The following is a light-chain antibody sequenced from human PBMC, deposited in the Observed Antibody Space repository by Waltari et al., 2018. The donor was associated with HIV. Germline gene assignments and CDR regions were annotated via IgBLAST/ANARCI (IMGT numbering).Light chain of an antibody. CDR1: QTVNRW. CDR3: QQYETNPYT. CDR2: QAS. Sequence: DIQMTQFPSTLSLSVGDRVTITCRASQTVNRWLAWFQQRPGNSPKLLSYQASNLQNGVPSRFSGSESGTEFTLTISSLQPDDSATYYCQQYETNPYTFGQGTKLQIK. J-gene: IGKJ2*01. V-gene: IGKV1-5*03.